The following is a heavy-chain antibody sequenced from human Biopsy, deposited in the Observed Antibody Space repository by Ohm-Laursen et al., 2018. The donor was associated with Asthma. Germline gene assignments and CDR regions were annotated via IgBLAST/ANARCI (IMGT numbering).Heavy chain of an antibody. D-gene: IGHD3-9*01. Sequence: GASETASCKASGYNFISFAIQWARQDPGQRLGWMGWGNTGNGDTKYSQKFQGTVTITRDTSASTAYMDLRSLRSEETATYYCARTFSDFLTGQVKDVFGVWGQGTMFPVSS. CDR2: GNTGNGDT. CDR1: GYNFISFA. CDR3: ARTFSDFLTGQVKDVFGV. V-gene: IGHV1-3*04. J-gene: IGHJ3*01.